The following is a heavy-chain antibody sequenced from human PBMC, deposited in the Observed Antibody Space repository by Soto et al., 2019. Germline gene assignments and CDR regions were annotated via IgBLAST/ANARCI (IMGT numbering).Heavy chain of an antibody. CDR1: GGSISSGGYY. CDR2: IYYSGST. D-gene: IGHD3-22*01. CDR3: ARVGYYYDSSGSPVFDY. J-gene: IGHJ4*02. V-gene: IGHV4-31*03. Sequence: NPSETLSLTCTVSGGSISSGGYYWSWIRQHPGKGLEWIGYIYYSGSTYYNPSLKSRVTISVDTSKNQFSLKLSSVTAADTAVYYCARVGYYYDSSGSPVFDYWGQGTLVTVSS.